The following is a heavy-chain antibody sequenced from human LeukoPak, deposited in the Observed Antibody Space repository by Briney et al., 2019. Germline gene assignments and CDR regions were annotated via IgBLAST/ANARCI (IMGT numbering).Heavy chain of an antibody. D-gene: IGHD3-3*01. J-gene: IGHJ6*04. CDR3: VRESDVWSGPGIGRPSDV. Sequence: GRSLRLSCAASGFTFSSYGMHWVRQAPSKGLEWVAVISYDGSNKYYADSVKGRFTISRDNSKNTLYLQMDGLRAEDTAVYHCVRESDVWSGPGIGRPSDVWGKGTTVTVSS. CDR1: GFTFSSYG. CDR2: ISYDGSNK. V-gene: IGHV3-30*03.